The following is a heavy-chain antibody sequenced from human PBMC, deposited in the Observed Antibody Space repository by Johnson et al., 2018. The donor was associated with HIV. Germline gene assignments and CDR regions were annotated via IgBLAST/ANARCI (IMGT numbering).Heavy chain of an antibody. Sequence: VQLVESGGGLVKPGGSLRLSCAASGFTFSNAWMSWVRQAPGKGLEWVGRIKSKTDGGTTDHVAPVKGRFTISRDDSKNTLYLQMNSLKTEDRAVYCCTTRCVLGVLIAFDIWGQGTMVTVSS. V-gene: IGHV3-15*01. CDR3: TTRCVLGVLIAFDI. J-gene: IGHJ3*02. CDR1: GFTFSNAW. CDR2: IKSKTDGGTT. D-gene: IGHD1-26*01.